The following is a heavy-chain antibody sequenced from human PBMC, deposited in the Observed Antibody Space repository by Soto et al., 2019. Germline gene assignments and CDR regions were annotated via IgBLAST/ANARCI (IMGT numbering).Heavy chain of an antibody. Sequence: GESLKISCKGSGYSFTSCWIGWVRQMPGKGLEWMGIIYPGDSDTRYSPSFQGQVTISADKSISTAYLQWSSLKASDTAMYYCARAPDSSGSYFDYWGQGALVNVSS. V-gene: IGHV5-51*01. CDR1: GYSFTSCW. J-gene: IGHJ4*02. CDR3: ARAPDSSGSYFDY. CDR2: IYPGDSDT. D-gene: IGHD3-22*01.